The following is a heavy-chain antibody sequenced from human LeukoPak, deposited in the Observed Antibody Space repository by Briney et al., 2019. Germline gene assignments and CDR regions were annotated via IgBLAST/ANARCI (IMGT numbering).Heavy chain of an antibody. CDR2: IYYSGST. D-gene: IGHD5-24*01. V-gene: IGHV4-59*08. J-gene: IGHJ4*02. Sequence: SVTLSLTCTVSGGSISSYYWSWIRQPPGKGLEWIGYIYYSGSTNYNPSLKSRVTISVDTSKNQFSLKLSSVTAADTAAYYCARHRDGYNLWGQGTLVAVSS. CDR1: GGSISSYY. CDR3: ARHRDGYNL.